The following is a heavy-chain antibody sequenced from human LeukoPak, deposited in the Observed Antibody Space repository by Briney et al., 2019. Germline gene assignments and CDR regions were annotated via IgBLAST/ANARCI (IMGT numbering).Heavy chain of an antibody. CDR3: ARATDGYNPFDY. J-gene: IGHJ4*02. CDR2: IYYSGST. Sequence: SETLSLTCTVSGGSVSSGSYYWSWIRQPPGKGLVWIGYIYYSGSTNYNPSLKSRVTISVDTSKNQFSLKLSSVTAADTAVYYCARATDGYNPFDYWGRGTLVTVSS. D-gene: IGHD5-24*01. CDR1: GGSVSSGSYY. V-gene: IGHV4-61*01.